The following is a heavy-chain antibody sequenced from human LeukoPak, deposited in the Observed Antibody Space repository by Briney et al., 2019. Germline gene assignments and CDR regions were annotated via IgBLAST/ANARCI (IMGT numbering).Heavy chain of an antibody. CDR2: ISYDGSNK. J-gene: IGHJ4*02. CDR1: GFTFSRYA. D-gene: IGHD3-3*01. Sequence: PGGSLRLSCAASGFTFSRYAMHWVRQAPGKGLEWVAVISYDGSNKYYADSVKGRFTISRDNSKNTLYLQMNSLRAEDTAVYYCAPAPTYYDFWSGYYDYWGQGTLVTVSS. CDR3: APAPTYYDFWSGYYDY. V-gene: IGHV3-30-3*01.